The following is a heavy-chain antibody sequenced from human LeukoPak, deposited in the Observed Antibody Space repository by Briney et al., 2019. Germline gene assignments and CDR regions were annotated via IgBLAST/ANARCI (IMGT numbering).Heavy chain of an antibody. Sequence: PSETLSLTCTVSGGSISSGGYYWSWIRQHPGKGLEWIGYIYYSGSTYYNPSLKSRVAISVDRSKNQFSLKLRSVTAADTALYYCARGGTAFDIWGQGTMVTVSS. CDR2: IYYSGST. CDR3: ARGGTAFDI. D-gene: IGHD1-26*01. CDR1: GGSISSGGYY. V-gene: IGHV4-31*03. J-gene: IGHJ3*02.